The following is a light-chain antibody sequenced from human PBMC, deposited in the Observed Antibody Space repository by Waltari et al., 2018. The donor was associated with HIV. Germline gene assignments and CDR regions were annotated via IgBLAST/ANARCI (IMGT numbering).Light chain of an antibody. CDR3: SSYTSSSPYV. J-gene: IGLJ1*01. Sequence: QSALTQPASVSGSPGQSITISCPGTSSHVGGYNYVSWYQQHPGKAPRLIIYDVSNRPSGVSNRFSGSKSGNTASLTISGLQAEDEADYYCSSYTSSSPYVFGTGTKVTVL. V-gene: IGLV2-14*03. CDR2: DVS. CDR1: SSHVGGYNY.